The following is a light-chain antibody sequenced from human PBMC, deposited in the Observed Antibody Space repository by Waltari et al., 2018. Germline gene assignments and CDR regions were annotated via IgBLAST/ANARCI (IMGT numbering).Light chain of an antibody. V-gene: IGKV4-1*01. Sequence: DIVMTQSPDSLAVSLGERATINCKSSQTVLYRDNNKNYLTWYQQKPGLPPKLLFSWASIRESGVPDRLSASGSGTDFTLTISSLQAEDVAVYYCHKHYTTPWTFGQGTKVEIK. CDR3: HKHYTTPWT. CDR1: QTVLYRDNNKNY. CDR2: WAS. J-gene: IGKJ1*01.